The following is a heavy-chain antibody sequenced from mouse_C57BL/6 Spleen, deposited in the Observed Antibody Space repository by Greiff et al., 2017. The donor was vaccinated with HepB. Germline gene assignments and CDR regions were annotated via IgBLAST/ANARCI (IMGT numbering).Heavy chain of an antibody. V-gene: IGHV5-17*01. Sequence: EVKLMESGGGLVKPGGSLKLSCAASGFTFSDYGMHWVRQAPEKGLEWVAYISSGSSTIYYADTVKGRFTISRDNATNTLFLQMTSRRSEDTAMYYCARSGTGFDYWGQGTTLTVSS. J-gene: IGHJ2*01. D-gene: IGHD4-1*01. CDR1: GFTFSDYG. CDR3: ARSGTGFDY. CDR2: ISSGSSTI.